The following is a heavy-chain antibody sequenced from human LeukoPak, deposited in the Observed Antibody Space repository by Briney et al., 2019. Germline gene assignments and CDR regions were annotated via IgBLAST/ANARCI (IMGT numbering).Heavy chain of an antibody. Sequence: GGSLRLSCAVSGFSFNNYWMSWFREAPGKGLEWVANIKQDGSEKYYVDSVKGRFSISRDNAKNSLYLQMNSLRAEDTAVYYCARDYDFWSGYLDYWGQGTLVTVSS. CDR3: ARDYDFWSGYLDY. CDR1: GFSFNNYW. V-gene: IGHV3-7*05. D-gene: IGHD3-3*01. J-gene: IGHJ4*02. CDR2: IKQDGSEK.